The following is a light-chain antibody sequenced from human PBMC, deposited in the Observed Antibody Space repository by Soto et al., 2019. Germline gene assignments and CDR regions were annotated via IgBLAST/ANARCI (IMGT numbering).Light chain of an antibody. V-gene: IGLV1-51*01. J-gene: IGLJ1*01. Sequence: QSVLTQPPSVSAAPGQKVTISCSGSSSNFGSHSVSWYRQLPGTAPKLLIYGNDKRPSGIPDRFSGSKSGTSATLGITGRETGDEADYYCVSWDSSLSGEVFGTGTKLTVL. CDR3: VSWDSSLSGEV. CDR2: GND. CDR1: SSNFGSHS.